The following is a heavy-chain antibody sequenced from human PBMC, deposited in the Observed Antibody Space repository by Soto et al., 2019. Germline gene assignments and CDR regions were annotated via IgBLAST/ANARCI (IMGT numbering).Heavy chain of an antibody. V-gene: IGHV3-23*01. Sequence: PGGSLRLSCAASGFTFSSYAMSWVRQAPGKGLEWVSAISGSGGSTYYADSVKGRFTISRDNSKNTLYLQMNSLRAEDTAVYYCAKVAPNYDFWSGYYLFDYWGQGTLVTVSS. CDR2: ISGSGGST. D-gene: IGHD3-3*01. CDR3: AKVAPNYDFWSGYYLFDY. CDR1: GFTFSSYA. J-gene: IGHJ4*02.